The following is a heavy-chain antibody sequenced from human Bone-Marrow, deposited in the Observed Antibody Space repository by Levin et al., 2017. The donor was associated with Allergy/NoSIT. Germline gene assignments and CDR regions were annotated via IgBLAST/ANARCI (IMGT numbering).Heavy chain of an antibody. D-gene: IGHD3-3*01. CDR3: AKLGDDFWSGYYLHFDH. V-gene: IGHV3-23*01. Sequence: GGSLRLSCAVSGFTFSNFALSWVRQAPGKGLEWVSGISGSGVITSYADSVKGRFTISRDTSTNMLYLQLSGLRAEDTAVYYCAKLGDDFWSGYYLHFDHWGKGTQVTVSS. J-gene: IGHJ4*02. CDR2: ISGSGVIT. CDR1: GFTFSNFA.